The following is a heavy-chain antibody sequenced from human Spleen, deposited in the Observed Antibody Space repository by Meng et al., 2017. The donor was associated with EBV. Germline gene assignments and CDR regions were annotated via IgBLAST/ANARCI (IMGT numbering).Heavy chain of an antibody. Sequence: QGPLQGSGPGVGNPSRTLAPPCLGSVASISRSNWWNWVRQSPGKGLEWIGEIYHSGSVNYNPSLMSRLTLSVDKSNNQFSLRLYSVTAADTAVYYCARGASAGLIDYWGQGTLVTVSS. CDR2: IYHSGSV. CDR1: VASISRSNW. D-gene: IGHD6-13*01. J-gene: IGHJ4*02. V-gene: IGHV4-4*02. CDR3: ARGASAGLIDY.